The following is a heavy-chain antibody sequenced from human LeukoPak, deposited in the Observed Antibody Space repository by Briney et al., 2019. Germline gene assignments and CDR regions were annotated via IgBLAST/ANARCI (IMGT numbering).Heavy chain of an antibody. CDR3: ARAGGIGFGPLDFDY. J-gene: IGHJ4*02. Sequence: ASVKVSCKASGYTFSSYGINWVRQAPGQGLQWMGWISAYNGNTNYAQKLQGRVTMTTDTSTSTAYMELRSLRSDDTAVYYCARAGGIGFGPLDFDYWGQGTLVTVSS. D-gene: IGHD3-10*01. V-gene: IGHV1-18*01. CDR1: GYTFSSYG. CDR2: ISAYNGNT.